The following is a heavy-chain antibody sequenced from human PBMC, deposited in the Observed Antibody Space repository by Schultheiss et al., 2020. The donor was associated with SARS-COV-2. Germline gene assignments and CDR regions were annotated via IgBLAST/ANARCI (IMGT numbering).Heavy chain of an antibody. CDR1: GGSLSGYD. D-gene: IGHD6-19*01. Sequence: SETLSLTCAVYGGSLSGYDWNWIRQSPGKGLEWIGEINHSGSTNCNPSLKSRVTISLDTSKNQFSLKLSSVTAADTAVYYCARSKSAVAGTAHGYWGQGTLVTVSS. CDR3: ARSKSAVAGTAHGY. J-gene: IGHJ4*02. CDR2: INHSGST. V-gene: IGHV4-34*01.